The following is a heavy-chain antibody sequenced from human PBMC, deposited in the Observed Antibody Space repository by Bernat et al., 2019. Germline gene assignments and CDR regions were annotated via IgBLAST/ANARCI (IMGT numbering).Heavy chain of an antibody. D-gene: IGHD1-26*01. CDR1: GFTVSSYS. Sequence: EVQLVESGGGLVQPGGSLRVSCVASGFTVSSYSMNWVRQAPGKGLEWISYISSSSSTIYYADSVKGRFTISRDNANNSLYLKMNSLGDEDTAVYYCARAAGDGRHSFDYWGQGNLVTVSS. CDR2: ISSSSSTI. CDR3: ARAAGDGRHSFDY. V-gene: IGHV3-48*02. J-gene: IGHJ4*02.